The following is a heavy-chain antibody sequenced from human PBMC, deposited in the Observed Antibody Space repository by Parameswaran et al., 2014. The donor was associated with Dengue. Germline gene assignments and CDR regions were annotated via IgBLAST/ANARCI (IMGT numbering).Heavy chain of an antibody. D-gene: IGHD3-22*01. V-gene: IGHV3-23*01. CDR2: ITGSGGNT. J-gene: IGHJ4*02. CDR3: AKWSGRGWDSSGYSDGYFEY. Sequence: RWIRQPPGKGLEWVSAITGSGGNTYYADSVKGRFTISRDNSKNTLYLQMNSLRAEDTAVYYCAKWSGRGWDSSGYSDGYFEYWGQGTLVTVSS.